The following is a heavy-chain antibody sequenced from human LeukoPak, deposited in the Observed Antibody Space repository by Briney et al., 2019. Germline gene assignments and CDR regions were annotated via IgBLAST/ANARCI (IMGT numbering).Heavy chain of an antibody. D-gene: IGHD3-10*01. V-gene: IGHV3-13*04. Sequence: GGSLRLSCAASGFTFSSYDMHWVRQGTGKGLEWVSAIGTAGDTYYPGSVKGRFTTSRENAKNSLYLQMNSLRVGDTAVYYCARGRGRGTFDIWGQGTMVTVSS. CDR1: GFTFSSYD. J-gene: IGHJ3*02. CDR3: ARGRGRGTFDI. CDR2: IGTAGDT.